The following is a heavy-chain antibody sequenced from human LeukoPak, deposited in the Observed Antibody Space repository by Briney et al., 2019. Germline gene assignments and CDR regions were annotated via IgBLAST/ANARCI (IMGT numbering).Heavy chain of an antibody. CDR1: GFTFSSYA. D-gene: IGHD3-9*01. CDR3: AKVDQVLRYFDWLLPTLDY. CDR2: ISGSGGST. J-gene: IGHJ4*02. V-gene: IGHV3-23*01. Sequence: GGSLRLSCAASGFTFSSYAMSWVRQAPGKGLEWVSAISGSGGSTYYADSVEGRFTISRDNSKNTLYLQMNSLRAEDTAVYYCAKVDQVLRYFDWLLPTLDYWGQGTLVTVSS.